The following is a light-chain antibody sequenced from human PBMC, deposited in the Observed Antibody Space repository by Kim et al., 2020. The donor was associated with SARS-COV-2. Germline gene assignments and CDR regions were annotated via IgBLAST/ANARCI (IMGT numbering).Light chain of an antibody. V-gene: IGLV2-18*02. J-gene: IGLJ2*01. CDR1: SSDVGSYDR. Sequence: GQSVTLSCTGTSSDVGSYDRVSWYQQPPGTAPKVMIYEVSNRPSGVPDRFSGSKSGNAASLTISGLQAEDEADYYCSSYTTSNTVVFGGGTQLTVL. CDR3: SSYTTSNTVV. CDR2: EVS.